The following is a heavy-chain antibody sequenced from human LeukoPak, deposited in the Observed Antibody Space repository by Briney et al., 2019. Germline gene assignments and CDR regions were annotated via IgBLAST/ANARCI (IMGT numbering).Heavy chain of an antibody. CDR1: GFTFSSYA. V-gene: IGHV3-23*01. Sequence: PWGSLRLSCAASGFTFSSYAMSWVRQAPGKGLEWVSAISGSGGSTYYADSVKGRFTISRDNSKNTLYLQMNSLRAEDTAVYYCARDPMTAAGSKDGMDVWGQGTTVTVSS. CDR2: ISGSGGST. J-gene: IGHJ6*02. CDR3: ARDPMTAAGSKDGMDV. D-gene: IGHD6-13*01.